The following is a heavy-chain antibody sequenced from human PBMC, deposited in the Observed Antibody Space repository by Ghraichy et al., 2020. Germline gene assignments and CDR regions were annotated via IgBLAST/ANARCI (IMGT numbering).Heavy chain of an antibody. CDR3: AKGGYSLYYFDY. J-gene: IGHJ4*02. CDR1: GFTLSSNW. Sequence: GGSLRLSCAASGFTLSSNWMSWVRQAPGKGLEWVANIKQDGSETFYVDSVKGRFTISRDNSKNTLYLQMNSLRADDTAVFYCAKGGYSLYYFDYWGQGTLVTVSS. V-gene: IGHV3-7*03. D-gene: IGHD4-23*01. CDR2: IKQDGSET.